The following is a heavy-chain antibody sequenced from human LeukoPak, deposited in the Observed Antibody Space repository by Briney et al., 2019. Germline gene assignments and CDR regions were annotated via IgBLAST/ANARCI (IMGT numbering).Heavy chain of an antibody. J-gene: IGHJ4*02. CDR2: ISGSGDSA. CDR1: GFTFSSYA. V-gene: IGHV3-23*01. CDR3: AKDGPDYYGSGNFDY. Sequence: PGGSLRLSCAASGFTFSSYAMSWVRQVPGKGLEWVSAISGSGDSAYYADSVRGRFTISRDNSKNTLYLQMNSLRAEDTAVYYCAKDGPDYYGSGNFDYWGQGTLVTVSS. D-gene: IGHD3-10*01.